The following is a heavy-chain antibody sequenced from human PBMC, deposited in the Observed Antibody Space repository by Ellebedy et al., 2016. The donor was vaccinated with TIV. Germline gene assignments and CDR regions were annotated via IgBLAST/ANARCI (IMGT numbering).Heavy chain of an antibody. V-gene: IGHV4-59*08. CDR3: ARHISGWSHFDY. J-gene: IGHJ4*02. CDR2: IYYSGST. Sequence: GSLRLSCTVSGGSISSYYWSWIRQPPGKGLEWIGYIYYSGSTNYNPSLKSRVTISVDTSKNQFSLKLSSVTAADTAVYYCARHISGWSHFDYWGQGTLVTVSS. CDR1: GGSISSYY. D-gene: IGHD6-19*01.